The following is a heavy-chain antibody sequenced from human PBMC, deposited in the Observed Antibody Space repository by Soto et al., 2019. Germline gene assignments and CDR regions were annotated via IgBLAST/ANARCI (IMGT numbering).Heavy chain of an antibody. CDR1: GGSITSSSYY. Sequence: PSETLSLTCTVSGGSITSSSYYWGWIRQPPGKGLEWIGSIYYSGSTYYNPSLKSRVTISVDTSKNQFSLKLSSVTAADTAVYYCARHENCSGGSCSGGFDYWGQGTLVTVS. V-gene: IGHV4-39*01. CDR2: IYYSGST. CDR3: ARHENCSGGSCSGGFDY. J-gene: IGHJ4*02. D-gene: IGHD2-15*01.